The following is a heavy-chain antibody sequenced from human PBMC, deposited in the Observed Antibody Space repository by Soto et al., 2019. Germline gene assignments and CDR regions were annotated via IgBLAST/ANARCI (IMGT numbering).Heavy chain of an antibody. V-gene: IGHV1-8*01. Sequence: QAQLVQSGAEVKKPGASVKISCKASGYTLSTYDINWVRQAAGQGLEWMGWMDSYTGNTGYAQEFQGRRIMTRDISINAAYMALSSLQSEDTVVYFCATGSQTLDYWGQGTLVTVSS. J-gene: IGHJ4*02. CDR2: MDSYTGNT. CDR3: ATGSQTLDY. CDR1: GYTLSTYD.